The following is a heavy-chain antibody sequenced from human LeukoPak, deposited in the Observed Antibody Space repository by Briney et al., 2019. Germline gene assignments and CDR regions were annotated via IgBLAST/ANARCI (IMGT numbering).Heavy chain of an antibody. CDR2: IWSDGSNK. V-gene: IGHV3-33*01. D-gene: IGHD2-21*01. Sequence: GGSLGLSCAASGFTFSYYGMHWVRQAPGKGLEWLAVIWSDGSNKYYADSAKGRFTISRDNSKNTLYLEMNSLRAEDTAVYFCARARSSTFSYSDYWGQGTLVTVSS. CDR1: GFTFSYYG. CDR3: ARARSSTFSYSDY. J-gene: IGHJ4*02.